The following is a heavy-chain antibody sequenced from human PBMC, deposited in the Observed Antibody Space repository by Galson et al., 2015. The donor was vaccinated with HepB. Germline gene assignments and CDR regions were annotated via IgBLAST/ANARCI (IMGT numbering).Heavy chain of an antibody. V-gene: IGHV3-49*03. CDR3: TRDILGDTAMGFDY. J-gene: IGHJ4*02. Sequence: SLRLSCAASGFTFGDYAMSWFRQAPGKGLEWVGFIRSKPYGGTTQYAASVKGRFTISRDDSESIAYLQMNSLKTEDTAVYYCTRDILGDTAMGFDYWGQGTLVTVPS. CDR2: IRSKPYGGTT. CDR1: GFTFGDYA. D-gene: IGHD5-18*01.